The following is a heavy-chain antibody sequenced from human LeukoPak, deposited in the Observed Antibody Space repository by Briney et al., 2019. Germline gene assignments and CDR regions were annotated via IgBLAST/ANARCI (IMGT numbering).Heavy chain of an antibody. J-gene: IGHJ4*02. D-gene: IGHD5-18*01. V-gene: IGHV1-2*02. CDR2: INPNSGGT. Sequence: GASVKVSCKASGGTFSSYAISWVRQAPGQGLEWMGWINPNSGGTNYAQKFQGRVTMTRDTSISTAYMELSRLRSDDTAVYYCARRGYSYGYEGGSLVYFDYWGQGTLVTVSS. CDR3: ARRGYSYGYEGGSLVYFDY. CDR1: GGTFSSYA.